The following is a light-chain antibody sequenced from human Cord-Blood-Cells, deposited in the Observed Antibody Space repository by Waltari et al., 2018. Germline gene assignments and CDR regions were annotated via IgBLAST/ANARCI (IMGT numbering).Light chain of an antibody. CDR1: SSYVGSYNL. V-gene: IGLV2-23*01. CDR2: EGS. CDR3: CSYAGSSSYV. J-gene: IGLJ1*01. Sequence: QSALTQPASVSGSPGQSITISCTGTSSYVGSYNLVSCYQQHPGKAPKLMIYEGSKRPSGVSNRVSGSKSGNTASLTISGLQAEDEADYYCCSYAGSSSYVFGTGTKVTVL.